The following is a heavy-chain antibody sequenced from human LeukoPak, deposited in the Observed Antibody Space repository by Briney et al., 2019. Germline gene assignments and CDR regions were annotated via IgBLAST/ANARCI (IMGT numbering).Heavy chain of an antibody. CDR3: ARESTVTTGGAFDI. CDR2: IYSGGST. J-gene: IGHJ3*02. CDR1: GFTVSSNY. V-gene: IGHV3-53*01. Sequence: GGSLRLSCAASGFTVSSNYMSWVRQAPGKGLEWVSVIYSGGSTYYADSVKGRFTISRDNSKNTLYLQMNSLRAEDTAVYYCARESTVTTGGAFDIWGQGTMVTVSS. D-gene: IGHD4-17*01.